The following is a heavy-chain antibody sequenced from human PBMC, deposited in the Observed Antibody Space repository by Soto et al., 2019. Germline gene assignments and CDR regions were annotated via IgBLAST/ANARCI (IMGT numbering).Heavy chain of an antibody. J-gene: IGHJ3*02. Sequence: TLSLTCTVSGGSISSGGYYWSWIRQHPGKGLEWIGYIYYSGSTYYNPSLKSRVTISVDTSKNQFSLKLSSVTAADTAVYYCARDNSSVGYYDFWSGPPPAFDIWGQGTMVTVSS. CDR1: GGSISSGGYY. CDR3: ARDNSSVGYYDFWSGPPPAFDI. D-gene: IGHD3-3*01. V-gene: IGHV4-31*03. CDR2: IYYSGST.